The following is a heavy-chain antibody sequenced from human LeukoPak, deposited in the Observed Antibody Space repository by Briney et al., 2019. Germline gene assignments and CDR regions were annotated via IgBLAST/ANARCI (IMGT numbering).Heavy chain of an antibody. CDR3: ATPRNAYYYDSSGYAA. Sequence: GASVKVSCKVSGYTLTELSMHWVRQVPGKGLEWMGGFDPEDGETIYAQKFQGRVTMTEDTSTDTAYMELSSLRSEDTAVYYCATPRNAYYYDSSGYAAWGQGTLVTVSS. V-gene: IGHV1-24*01. J-gene: IGHJ4*02. D-gene: IGHD3-22*01. CDR1: GYTLTELS. CDR2: FDPEDGET.